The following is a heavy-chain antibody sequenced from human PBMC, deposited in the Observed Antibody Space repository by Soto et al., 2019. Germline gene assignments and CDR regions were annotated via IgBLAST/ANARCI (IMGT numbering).Heavy chain of an antibody. Sequence: ASVKVSCKASGYTFTRYVMHWVRQAPGQRLEWMGWIDAGNGNTVYLQKFQGRVTITRDTSASTVYMELSSLRSEDTAVYYCARDNSGWSDYWGQGTLVTVPQ. CDR2: IDAGNGNT. CDR1: GYTFTRYV. V-gene: IGHV1-3*01. D-gene: IGHD6-19*01. CDR3: ARDNSGWSDY. J-gene: IGHJ4*02.